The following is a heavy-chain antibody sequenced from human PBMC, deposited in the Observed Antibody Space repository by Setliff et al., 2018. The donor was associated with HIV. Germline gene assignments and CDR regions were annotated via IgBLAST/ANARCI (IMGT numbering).Heavy chain of an antibody. V-gene: IGHV3-7*01. D-gene: IGHD3-22*01. CDR3: ARVQYFNSGGYWATIRHYYYMDV. J-gene: IGHJ6*03. CDR2: IKQDGSEK. Sequence: GGSLRLSCAASGFTFSSYRMNWVRQAPGKGLEWVANIKQDGSEKYYADSVKGRFTISRDNAENSLFLQMNSLRAEDTAVYYCARVQYFNSGGYWATIRHYYYMDVWGKGTAVTVSS. CDR1: GFTFSSYR.